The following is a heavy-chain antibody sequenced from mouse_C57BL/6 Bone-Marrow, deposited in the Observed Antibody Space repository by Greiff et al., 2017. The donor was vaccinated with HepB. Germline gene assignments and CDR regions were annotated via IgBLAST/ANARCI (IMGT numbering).Heavy chain of an antibody. D-gene: IGHD1-1*01. CDR1: GFTFSSYA. Sequence: EVQRVESGEGLVKPGGSLKLSCAASGFTFSSYAMSWVRQTPEKRLEWVAYISSGGDYIYYADTVKGRFTIARDNARNTLYLQMSSLKSEDTAMYYCTREDYGSSYVNYFDYWGQGTTLTVSS. CDR3: TREDYGSSYVNYFDY. CDR2: ISSGGDYI. J-gene: IGHJ2*01. V-gene: IGHV5-9-1*02.